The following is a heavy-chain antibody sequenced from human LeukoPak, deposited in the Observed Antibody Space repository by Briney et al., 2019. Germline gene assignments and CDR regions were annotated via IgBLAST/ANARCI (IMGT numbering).Heavy chain of an antibody. CDR2: INPNSGAT. CDR1: GYTFTGQY. D-gene: IGHD3-10*01. CDR3: ARDRRVRGTTTRWFDP. V-gene: IGHV1-2*02. Sequence: ASVKVSFKASGYTFTGQYMHWVRQAPGQGLEWMGWINPNSGATDYAQKFQGRVALTRDTSINTVYMELSSLRYDDTAVYYCARDRRVRGTTTRWFDPWAREPWSPSPQ. J-gene: IGHJ5*02.